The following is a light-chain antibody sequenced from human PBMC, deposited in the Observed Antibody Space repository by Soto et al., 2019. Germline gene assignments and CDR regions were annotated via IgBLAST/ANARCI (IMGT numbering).Light chain of an antibody. V-gene: IGKV1-5*03. CDR2: KAS. Sequence: DIQMTQSPSTLSASVGGRVTITCRASQSVSTWLAWYQQKPGKAPKLLIYKASNLESGVPSRFSGSGSGTEFTLTISSLQPDDFATYDCLQYNSYPWTFGQGTKLEIK. J-gene: IGKJ2*02. CDR3: LQYNSYPWT. CDR1: QSVSTW.